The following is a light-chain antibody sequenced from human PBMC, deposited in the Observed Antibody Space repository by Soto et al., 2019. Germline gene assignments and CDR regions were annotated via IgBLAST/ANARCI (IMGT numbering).Light chain of an antibody. J-gene: IGKJ5*01. Sequence: DIQITQSPSTLSGSVGDGVTITCRASQTISSRLAWYQQKPGKAPKLLIYKASTLKGGVPSRFSGSGSGTELTLTISSLQPDDFAVYYCKQYKEWPTFTFGQGTRLEIK. CDR2: KAS. CDR3: KQYKEWPTFT. CDR1: QTISSR. V-gene: IGKV1-5*03.